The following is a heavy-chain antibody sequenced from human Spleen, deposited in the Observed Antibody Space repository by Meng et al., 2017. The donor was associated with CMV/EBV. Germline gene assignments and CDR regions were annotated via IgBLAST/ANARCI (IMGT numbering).Heavy chain of an antibody. CDR3: ACAEGSGSYYEIVGGDY. Sequence: ASVKVSCKASGYAFNSYGMSWVRQAPGQGLEWMGWINPNSGGTNYAQKFQGRVTMTRDTSISTVFMEVTRLRSDDTAVYYCACAEGSGSYYEIVGGDYWGQGTLVTVSS. D-gene: IGHD3-10*01. CDR2: INPNSGGT. CDR1: GYAFNSYG. J-gene: IGHJ4*02. V-gene: IGHV1-2*02.